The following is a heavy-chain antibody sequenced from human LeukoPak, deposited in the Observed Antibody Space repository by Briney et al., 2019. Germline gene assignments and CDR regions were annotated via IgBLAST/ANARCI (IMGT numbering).Heavy chain of an antibody. V-gene: IGHV3-7*01. J-gene: IGHJ1*01. CDR1: GFTFSSYW. CDR2: IKQDGSEK. CDR3: AKDRSLFEDPAEYFQH. Sequence: PGGSLRLSCAASGFTFSSYWMSWVRQAPGKGLEWVANIKQDGSEKYYVDSVKGRFTISRDNAKNSLYLQMNSLRAEDTAVYYCAKDRSLFEDPAEYFQHWGQGTLVTVSS.